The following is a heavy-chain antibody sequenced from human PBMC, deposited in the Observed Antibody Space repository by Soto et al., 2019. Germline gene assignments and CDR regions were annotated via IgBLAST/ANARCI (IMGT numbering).Heavy chain of an antibody. CDR3: AREEGWQLLGWAFDI. J-gene: IGHJ3*02. D-gene: IGHD1-26*01. CDR2: IWYGGSKT. Sequence: QVQLVESGGGVVQPGRSLRLSCAASGFTFSNYGMHWVRQAPGKGLEWVAVIWYGGSKTYYADSVKGRFTISRDNSTNTMYLQMNSMRAEDTAVYYCAREEGWQLLGWAFDIWGQGTIVTVSS. CDR1: GFTFSNYG. V-gene: IGHV3-33*01.